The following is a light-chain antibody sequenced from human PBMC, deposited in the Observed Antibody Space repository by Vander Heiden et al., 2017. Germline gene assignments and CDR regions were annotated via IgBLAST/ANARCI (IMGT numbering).Light chain of an antibody. CDR2: VTS. CDR3: QSYDISMSGYWV. CDR1: SPNIGAGYD. J-gene: IGLJ3*02. V-gene: IGLV1-40*01. Sequence: QFVLTQQASASGAPGQRVTIPCTGSSPNIGAGYDVHWYQQVPGTAPKRLIYVTSNRPSGVPSRFSCSNSVSSATPASTVLRAEARAGYCCQSYDISMSGYWVFGGGTKLTVL.